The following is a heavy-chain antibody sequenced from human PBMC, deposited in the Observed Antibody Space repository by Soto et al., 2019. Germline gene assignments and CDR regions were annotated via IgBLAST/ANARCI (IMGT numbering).Heavy chain of an antibody. J-gene: IGHJ5*02. V-gene: IGHV1-69*06. CDR3: ASHHSGTNWFDP. CDR2: IIPIFGTA. CDR1: GGTFSSYA. Sequence: QVQLVQSGAEVKKPESSVKVSCKGSGGTFSSYAISWVRQAPGQGLEWMGGIIPIFGTANYAQKFQGRVTITADKSTSTAYMVLSSLRSEDTAVYYCASHHSGTNWFDPWGQGTLVTVSS. D-gene: IGHD6-25*01.